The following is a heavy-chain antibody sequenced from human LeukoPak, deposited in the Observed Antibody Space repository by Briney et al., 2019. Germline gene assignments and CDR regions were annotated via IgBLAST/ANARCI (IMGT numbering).Heavy chain of an antibody. CDR1: GFTFSNYA. Sequence: PGGSLRLSCAASGFTFSNYAMSWVRQAPGKGLEWVSTINDNGVNTLFADSVKGRFTISRDNSKNTLYLQMNSLRGEDTAVYCCVARMVKAATDIPYWGQGTLVTVSS. CDR2: INDNGVNT. D-gene: IGHD2-15*01. CDR3: VARMVKAATDIPY. J-gene: IGHJ4*02. V-gene: IGHV3-23*01.